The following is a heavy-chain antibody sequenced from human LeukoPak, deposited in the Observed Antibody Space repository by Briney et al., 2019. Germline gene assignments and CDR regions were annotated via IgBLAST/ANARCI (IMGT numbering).Heavy chain of an antibody. V-gene: IGHV3-53*01. CDR1: GFTVSSNY. J-gene: IGHJ4*02. CDR3: AVTGYSSGWSSGSFDY. CDR2: IYSGGST. D-gene: IGHD6-19*01. Sequence: GGSLRLSCAASGFTVSSNYMSWVRQAPGKGLEWVSVIYSGGSTYYADSVKGRFTISRDNSKNTLYLQMNSLRAEDTAVYYCAVTGYSSGWSSGSFDYWGQGTLVTVSS.